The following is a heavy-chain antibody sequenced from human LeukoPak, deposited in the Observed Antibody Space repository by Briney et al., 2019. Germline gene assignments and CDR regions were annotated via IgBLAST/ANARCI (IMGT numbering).Heavy chain of an antibody. CDR3: AKAVCSGGSCYWGFDFDY. CDR1: TFTFSNYW. CDR2: ISGSGGST. J-gene: IGHJ4*02. D-gene: IGHD2-15*01. V-gene: IGHV3-23*01. Sequence: GGSLRLSCAASTFTFSNYWMSWVRQAPGKGLEWVSAISGSGGSTYYADSVKGRFTISRDNSKNTLYLQMNSLRAEDTAVYYCAKAVCSGGSCYWGFDFDYWGQGTLVTVSS.